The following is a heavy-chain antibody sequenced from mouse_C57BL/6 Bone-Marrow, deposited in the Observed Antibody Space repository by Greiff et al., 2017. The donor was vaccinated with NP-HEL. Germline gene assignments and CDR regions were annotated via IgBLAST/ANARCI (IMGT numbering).Heavy chain of an antibody. D-gene: IGHD2-5*01. CDR1: GFTFSDYG. J-gene: IGHJ2*01. Sequence: DVMLVESGGGLVQPGGSLKLSCAASGFTFSDYGMAWVRQAPRKGPEWVAFISNLAYSIYYADTVTGRYTISRENAKNTLYLEMSSLRSEDTAMYYCARRGSNYYFDYWGQGTTLTVSS. CDR2: ISNLAYSI. V-gene: IGHV5-15*01. CDR3: ARRGSNYYFDY.